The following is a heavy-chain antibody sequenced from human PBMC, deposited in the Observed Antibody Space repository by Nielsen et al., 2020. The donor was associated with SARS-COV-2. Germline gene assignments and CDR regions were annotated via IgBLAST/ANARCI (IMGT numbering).Heavy chain of an antibody. CDR3: ARGPIAAAGLIYYYYGMDV. CDR1: GYTFTSYY. Sequence: ASVKVSCKASGYTFTSYYMHWVRQAPGQGLEWMGIINPSGGSTSYAQKFQGRVTMTRDTPTSTVYMELSSLRSEDTAVYYCARGPIAAAGLIYYYYGMDVWGQGTTVTVSS. V-gene: IGHV1-46*01. D-gene: IGHD6-13*01. CDR2: INPSGGST. J-gene: IGHJ6*02.